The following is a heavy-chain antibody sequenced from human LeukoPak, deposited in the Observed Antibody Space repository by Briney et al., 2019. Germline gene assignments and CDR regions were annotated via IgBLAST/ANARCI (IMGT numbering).Heavy chain of an antibody. Sequence: GGSLRLSCAASGFTFSSYSMNWVRQAPGKGLEWVSSISSSSSYIYYADSVKGRFTISRDNAKNSLYLQMNSLRAEDTAVYYCARGTGDWGKITYYFDYWGQGTLVTVSS. D-gene: IGHD7-27*01. J-gene: IGHJ4*02. CDR1: GFTFSSYS. CDR2: ISSSSSYI. V-gene: IGHV3-21*01. CDR3: ARGTGDWGKITYYFDY.